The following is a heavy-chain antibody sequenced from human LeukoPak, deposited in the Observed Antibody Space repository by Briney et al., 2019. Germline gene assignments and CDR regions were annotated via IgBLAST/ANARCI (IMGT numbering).Heavy chain of an antibody. D-gene: IGHD3-3*01. CDR3: AREFWSDYYSSDY. J-gene: IGHJ4*02. CDR1: GFTFSSYS. Sequence: SGGSLRLSCAASGFTFSSYSMNWVRQAPGKGLEWVSSISSSSSYIYYADSVKGRFTISRDNAKNSLYLQMNSLRAEDTAVYYCAREFWSDYYSSDYRGQGTLVTVSS. CDR2: ISSSSSYI. V-gene: IGHV3-21*01.